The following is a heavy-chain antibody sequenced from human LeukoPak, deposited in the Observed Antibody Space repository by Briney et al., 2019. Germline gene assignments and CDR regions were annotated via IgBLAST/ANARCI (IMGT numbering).Heavy chain of an antibody. J-gene: IGHJ3*02. V-gene: IGHV3-23*01. D-gene: IGHD1-14*01. CDR1: GFTFSSYA. CDR3: AKGSRAPRTILSGDAFDI. CDR2: ISGSGGST. Sequence: GSLRLSCAASGFTFSSYAMSWVRQAPGKGLEWVSAISGSGGSTYYADSVKGRFTISRDNSKNTLYLQMNSLRAEDTAVYYCAKGSRAPRTILSGDAFDIWGQGTMVTVSS.